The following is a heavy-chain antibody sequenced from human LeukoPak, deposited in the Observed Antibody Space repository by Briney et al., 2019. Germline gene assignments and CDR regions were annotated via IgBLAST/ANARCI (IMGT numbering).Heavy chain of an antibody. V-gene: IGHV3-23*01. D-gene: IGHD6-19*01. Sequence: GGSLRLSCAASGFTFSSYAMSWVRQAPGKGLEWVSAISGSGSSTYYADSVEGRFTISRDNSKNTLYLQMNSLRAEDTAVYYCAKDHGYSSGWNPFDYWGQGTLVTVSS. CDR3: AKDHGYSSGWNPFDY. CDR1: GFTFSSYA. J-gene: IGHJ4*02. CDR2: ISGSGSST.